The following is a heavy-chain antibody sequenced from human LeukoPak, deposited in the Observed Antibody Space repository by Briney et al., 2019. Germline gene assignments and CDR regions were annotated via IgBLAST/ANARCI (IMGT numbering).Heavy chain of an antibody. Sequence: PSETLSLTCAVSSGSIFNSNWWSWVRQPPGKGLEWIGQIFHSGSTSYSPSLKSRVTISVDKSKNQFSLKLTSVTAADTAVYYCARGRDRGASTPFDYWGQGTLVTVSS. V-gene: IGHV4-4*02. J-gene: IGHJ4*02. CDR2: IFHSGST. CDR3: ARGRDRGASTPFDY. D-gene: IGHD1-26*01. CDR1: SGSIFNSNW.